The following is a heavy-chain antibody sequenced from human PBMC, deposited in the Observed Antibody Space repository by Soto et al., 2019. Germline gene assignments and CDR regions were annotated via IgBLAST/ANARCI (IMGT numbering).Heavy chain of an antibody. J-gene: IGHJ6*02. Sequence: GGSLRHSCAASGFTVSSNYMSWVRQAPGKGLEWVSVIYSGGSTYYADSVKGRFTISRDNSKNTLYLQMNSLRAEDTAVYYCARDLRYCSSTSCLYGMDVWGQGTTVTVSS. CDR1: GFTVSSNY. CDR2: IYSGGST. D-gene: IGHD2-2*01. CDR3: ARDLRYCSSTSCLYGMDV. V-gene: IGHV3-53*01.